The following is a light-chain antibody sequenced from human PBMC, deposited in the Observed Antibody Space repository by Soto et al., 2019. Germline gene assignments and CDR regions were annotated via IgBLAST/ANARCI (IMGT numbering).Light chain of an antibody. CDR1: QSISDW. V-gene: IGKV1-5*01. J-gene: IGKJ2*01. CDR2: DAS. CDR3: QQYSSYRHT. Sequence: DIQMTQSPSTLSASVGDRVSITCRASQSISDWLAWYQQKPGEAPKLLIYDASRLESGAPSRFSGRGSGTEFILTISSLQPDDFATYYCQQYSSYRHTFVQGTRLDI.